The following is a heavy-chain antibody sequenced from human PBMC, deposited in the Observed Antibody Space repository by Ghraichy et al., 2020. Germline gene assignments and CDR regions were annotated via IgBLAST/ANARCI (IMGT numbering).Heavy chain of an antibody. D-gene: IGHD1-26*01. J-gene: IGHJ6*02. CDR1: GGSIRSNTYS. CDR3: ARDLRWVGPTSYYAMDV. V-gene: IGHV4-39*07. CDR2: IYYSGLT. Sequence: ESLNISCTVSGGSIRSNTYSWDWIRQPPGKGLEWIGTIYYSGLTYYNPSLKSRLTISLDTSKNQFSLNLRSVTAADTALYYCARDLRWVGPTSYYAMDVWGQGTTVTVPS.